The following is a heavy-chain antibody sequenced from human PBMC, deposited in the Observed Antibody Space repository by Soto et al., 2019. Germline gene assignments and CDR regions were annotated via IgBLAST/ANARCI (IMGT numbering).Heavy chain of an antibody. D-gene: IGHD3-16*01. V-gene: IGHV4-39*01. CDR3: ARSHYIFYGMDV. CDR1: GGSISSGGYY. J-gene: IGHJ6*02. CDR2: IYYSGST. Sequence: PSETLSLTCTVSGGSISSGGYYWNWIRQPPGKGLEWIANIYYSGSTYYSPSLKSRVTISVDTSKNQFSLKLNSVTATDTAVYYCARSHYIFYGMDVWGQGTTVTVSS.